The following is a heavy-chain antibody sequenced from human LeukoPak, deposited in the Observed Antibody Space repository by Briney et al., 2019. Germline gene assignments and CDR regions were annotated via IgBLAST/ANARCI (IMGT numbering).Heavy chain of an antibody. CDR2: ISHDGSDK. V-gene: IGHV3-30*03. CDR3: VTDVVMATSHDAFDI. J-gene: IGHJ3*02. Sequence: GGSLRLSCVASRFTFSNHYMSWVRQAPGKGLEWVAVISHDGSDKYCVDSVKGRFTISRDNSENTLYLQMNSLRVEDTAVYYCVTDVVMATSHDAFDIWGQGTMVTVS. D-gene: IGHD3-16*02. CDR1: RFTFSNHY.